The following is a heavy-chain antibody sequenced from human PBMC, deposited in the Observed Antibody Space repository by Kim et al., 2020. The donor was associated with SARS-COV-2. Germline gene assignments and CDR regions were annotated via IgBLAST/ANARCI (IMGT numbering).Heavy chain of an antibody. V-gene: IGHV3-21*01. CDR1: GFTFSSYS. CDR2: ISSSSSYI. CDR3: ARGIQLWTLGPTPFDY. J-gene: IGHJ4*02. D-gene: IGHD5-18*01. Sequence: GGSLRLSCAASGFTFSSYSMNWVRQAPGKGLEWVSSISSSSSYIYYADSVKGRFTISRDNAKNSLYLQMNSLRAEDTAVYYCARGIQLWTLGPTPFDYWGQGTRATVSS.